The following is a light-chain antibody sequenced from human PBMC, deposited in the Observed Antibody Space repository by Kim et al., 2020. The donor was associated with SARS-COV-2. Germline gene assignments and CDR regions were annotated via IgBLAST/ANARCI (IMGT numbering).Light chain of an antibody. J-gene: IGLJ1*01. CDR3: AAWDDSLNYV. V-gene: IGLV1-44*01. CDR1: SSNIGSNT. Sequence: QSVLTQPPSASGTPGQRVTISCSGSSSNIGSNTVNWYQQLPGTAPKLLIYSNNQRPSGVPDRFSGSKSGTSASLAISGLQSEDEADYYCAAWDDSLNYVFGTGTKVT. CDR2: SNN.